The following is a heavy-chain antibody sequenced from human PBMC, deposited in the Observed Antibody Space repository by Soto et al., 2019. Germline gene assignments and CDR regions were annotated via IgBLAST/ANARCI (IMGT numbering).Heavy chain of an antibody. Sequence: TSETLSLTCAVSGGSISSGGYSWSWIRQPPGKGLEWIGYIYYSGSTNYNPSLKSRVTISVDTSKNQFSLKLSSVTAADTAVYYCARHPDYDILTGFDYWGQGTLVTVSS. CDR2: IYYSGST. CDR1: GGSISSGGYS. CDR3: ARHPDYDILTGFDY. D-gene: IGHD3-9*01. V-gene: IGHV4-61*08. J-gene: IGHJ4*02.